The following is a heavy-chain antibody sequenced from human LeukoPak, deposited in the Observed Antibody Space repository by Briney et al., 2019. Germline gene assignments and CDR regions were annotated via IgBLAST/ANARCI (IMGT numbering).Heavy chain of an antibody. Sequence: PSETLSLTCNVSGGSISGYYWSWLRQPAGKGLEWIGRIYSSGSTDYNPSLRSRLTMSVDTSKNEFSLKLTSVTAADTALYYCARDWWFDDSAAFDFWGQGTMATVSS. J-gene: IGHJ3*01. V-gene: IGHV4-4*07. CDR2: IYSSGST. CDR1: GGSISGYY. CDR3: ARDWWFDDSAAFDF. D-gene: IGHD2-15*01.